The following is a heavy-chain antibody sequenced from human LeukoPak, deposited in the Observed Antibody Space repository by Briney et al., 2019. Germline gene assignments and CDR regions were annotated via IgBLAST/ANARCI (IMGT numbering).Heavy chain of an antibody. Sequence: GGSLRLSCAASGFTFSGSAMHWVRQASGEGLEWVGRIRSKANSYATAYAASVKGRFTISRDDSKNTAYLQMNSLKTEDTAVYYCTRQPQYDSSGYGPDPWGQGTLVTVSS. V-gene: IGHV3-73*01. CDR2: IRSKANSYAT. D-gene: IGHD3-22*01. CDR3: TRQPQYDSSGYGPDP. CDR1: GFTFSGSA. J-gene: IGHJ5*02.